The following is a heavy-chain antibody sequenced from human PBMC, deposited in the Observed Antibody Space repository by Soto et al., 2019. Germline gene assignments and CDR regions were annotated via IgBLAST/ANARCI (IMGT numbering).Heavy chain of an antibody. Sequence: GGSLRLSCAASGFTFSSYSMNWVRQAPGKGLEWVSSISSSSSYIYYADSVKGRFTISRDNAKNSLYLQMNSLRAEDTAVYYCARDRLGYSSSSHCGMAVWGQGTTVTVSS. CDR3: ARDRLGYSSSSHCGMAV. J-gene: IGHJ6*02. CDR1: GFTFSSYS. D-gene: IGHD6-13*01. V-gene: IGHV3-21*01. CDR2: ISSSSSYI.